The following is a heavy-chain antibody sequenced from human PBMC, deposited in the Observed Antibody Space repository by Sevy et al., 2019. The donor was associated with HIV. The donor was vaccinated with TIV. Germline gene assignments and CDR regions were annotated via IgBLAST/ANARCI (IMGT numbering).Heavy chain of an antibody. V-gene: IGHV3-21*01. CDR3: ARGRCSSTSCPVPNWFDP. CDR1: GFTFSSYT. Sequence: GGSLLSCAGSGFTFSSYTMNWVRQAPGKGLEWVSSISSSSSYIYYADSVKGGFTISRDNATNSRYLQMNSLRAEDTAVYYCARGRCSSTSCPVPNWFDPWGQGTLVTVSS. D-gene: IGHD2-2*01. CDR2: ISSSSSYI. J-gene: IGHJ5*02.